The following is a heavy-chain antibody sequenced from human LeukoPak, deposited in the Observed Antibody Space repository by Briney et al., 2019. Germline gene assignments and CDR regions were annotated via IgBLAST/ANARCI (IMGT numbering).Heavy chain of an antibody. CDR2: IYYSGST. D-gene: IGHD3-3*01. CDR3: ARERYDFWSGSPDGMDV. Sequence: PSETLSLTCTGSGGSISSYYWSWIRQPPGKGLEWLGYIYYSGSTNYNPSLRGRVTISVDTSKNQFSLKLSSVTAADTAVYYCARERYDFWSGSPDGMDVWGQGTTVTVSS. V-gene: IGHV4-59*01. CDR1: GGSISSYY. J-gene: IGHJ6*02.